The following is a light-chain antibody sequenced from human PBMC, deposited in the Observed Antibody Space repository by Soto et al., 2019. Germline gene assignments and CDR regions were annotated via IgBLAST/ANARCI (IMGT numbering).Light chain of an antibody. CDR1: PSVSSSY. J-gene: IGKJ4*01. V-gene: IGKV3-20*01. Sequence: EIVLTPSPGPLSLSPGDRATLSCRATPSVSSSYLAWYQQRPGQAPRLLIYGTSSRATGIPDRFSGSESGTDFTLTISRLEPEDFAVYYCQQYGSSPLTFGGGTKVEIK. CDR2: GTS. CDR3: QQYGSSPLT.